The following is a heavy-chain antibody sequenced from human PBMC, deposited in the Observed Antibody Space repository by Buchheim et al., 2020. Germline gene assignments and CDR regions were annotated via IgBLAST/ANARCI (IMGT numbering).Heavy chain of an antibody. CDR3: ARGSPGSGFPLYYFDF. V-gene: IGHV1-69*08. CDR1: GGAFSTYA. J-gene: IGHJ4*02. D-gene: IGHD5-12*01. Sequence: QVQLVQSGAEARKPGSSVKVSCKSSGGAFSTYAMTWVRQAPGQGLEWMGKIIPALGTTHYAQTFQGRLTITADRSTSTVYMELHGLRSEDTAFYYCARGSPGSGFPLYYFDFGGQGTL. CDR2: IIPALGTT.